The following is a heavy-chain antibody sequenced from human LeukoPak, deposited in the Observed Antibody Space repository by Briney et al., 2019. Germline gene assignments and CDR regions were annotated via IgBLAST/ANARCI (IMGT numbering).Heavy chain of an antibody. CDR2: IIPIFGTA. CDR3: ARAGGYCGRISCPYCFDY. D-gene: IGHD2-15*01. Sequence: ASVKVSCKASGGTFSSYAISWVRQAPGQGLEWMGGIIPIFGTANYAQKFQGRVTITADESTSTAYMELSSLRSEDTAVYYCARAGGYCGRISCPYCFDYWGQGSLVAVSS. CDR1: GGTFSSYA. V-gene: IGHV1-69*13. J-gene: IGHJ4*02.